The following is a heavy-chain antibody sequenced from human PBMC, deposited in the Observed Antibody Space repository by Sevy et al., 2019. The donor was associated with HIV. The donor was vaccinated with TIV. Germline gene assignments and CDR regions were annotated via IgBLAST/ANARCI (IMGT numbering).Heavy chain of an antibody. V-gene: IGHV3-30-3*01. CDR3: VSTAGLTGSYEY. CDR2: ISFNGNHK. D-gene: IGHD3-9*01. CDR1: GFTFTNFP. J-gene: IGHJ4*02. Sequence: GGSLRLSCAASGFTFTNFPMHWVRQAPGRGLEWVAIISFNGNHKFYADSVKGRFTISRDNSKSTLYLQMNSLRREDTAVYYCVSTAGLTGSYEYWGQGTQVTVSS.